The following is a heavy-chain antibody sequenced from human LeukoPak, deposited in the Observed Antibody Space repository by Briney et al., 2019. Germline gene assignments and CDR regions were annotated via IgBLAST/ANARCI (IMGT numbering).Heavy chain of an antibody. CDR1: GGSISSKNW. V-gene: IGHV4-4*02. D-gene: IGHD6-19*01. CDR2: IYPSGNT. CDR3: ARHLGYSSGWYGMDV. Sequence: SETLSLTCAVSGGSISSKNWWSWVRQPPGKGLEWIGEIYPSGNTNYNPSLKSRVTISIDKSQNQFSLKLSSVTAADTAVYYCARHLGYSSGWYGMDVWGQGTTVTVSS. J-gene: IGHJ6*02.